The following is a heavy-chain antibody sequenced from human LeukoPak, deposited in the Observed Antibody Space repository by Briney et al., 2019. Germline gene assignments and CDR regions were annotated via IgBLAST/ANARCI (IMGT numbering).Heavy chain of an antibody. CDR1: GYTFTSYG. V-gene: IGHV1-18*01. J-gene: IGHJ5*02. CDR2: ISAYNGNT. CDR3: AREFEPSNYCSSTSCSMDWFDP. D-gene: IGHD2-2*01. Sequence: ASVKVTRKASGYTFTSYGNSWVRQAPGQGLEWVGWISAYNGNTNYAQKLQGRVTMTTDTSTSTAYMELRSLRSDDTAVYYCAREFEPSNYCSSTSCSMDWFDPWGQGTLVTVSS.